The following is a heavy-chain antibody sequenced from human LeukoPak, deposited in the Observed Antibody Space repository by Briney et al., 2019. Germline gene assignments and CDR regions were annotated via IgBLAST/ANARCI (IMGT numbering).Heavy chain of an antibody. D-gene: IGHD6-13*01. Sequence: GGSLRLSCVASGFTFDDYAMHWVRQAPGKGLEWVSGISWNSGSRGYADSVKGRFTISRDNAKTSLYLQMNSLRAEDMALYYCAKARIAAAGSYAFDIWGQGTMVTVSS. CDR2: ISWNSGSR. CDR1: GFTFDDYA. CDR3: AKARIAAAGSYAFDI. V-gene: IGHV3-9*03. J-gene: IGHJ3*02.